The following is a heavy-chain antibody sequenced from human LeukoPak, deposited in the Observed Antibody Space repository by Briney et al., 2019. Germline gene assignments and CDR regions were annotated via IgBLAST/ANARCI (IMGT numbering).Heavy chain of an antibody. Sequence: GGSLRLSCAASGFTFSSYEMHWVRQAPGKGLEYVSAISSNGDSTYYANFVKGRFIISRDNSKNTLYLQMGSLRPEDTAVYYCARDRPGDVWGEGTTVTVSS. CDR2: ISSNGDST. CDR1: GFTFSSYE. V-gene: IGHV3-64*01. CDR3: ARDRPGDV. J-gene: IGHJ6*04.